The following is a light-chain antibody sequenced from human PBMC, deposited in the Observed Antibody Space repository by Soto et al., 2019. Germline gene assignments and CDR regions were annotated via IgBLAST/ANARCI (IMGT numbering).Light chain of an antibody. V-gene: IGLV1-47*02. J-gene: IGLJ1*01. CDR2: TNN. CDR3: ATWDDSLSAFYV. Sequence: QSVLTQPPSVSGAPGQTVTISCTGSSSNIGAGFDVHWYQHVPGTAPKLLIHTNNQRPSGVPDRFSGSKSGTSASLAISGLRSEDEADYYCATWDDSLSAFYVFGTGTKLTVL. CDR1: SSNIGAGFD.